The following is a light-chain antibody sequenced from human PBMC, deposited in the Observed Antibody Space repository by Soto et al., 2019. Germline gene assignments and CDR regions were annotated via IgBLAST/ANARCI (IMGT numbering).Light chain of an antibody. Sequence: EVVLTQSPATLSVSPGERVTLSCRASESVRTSLAWYQQKPGRSPSLLMYGASNRATGLPARFSGSGSGTEFTLTISSLQPEDFAIYYCQQYSDWPRTFGQGTKLEFK. CDR1: ESVRTS. CDR3: QQYSDWPRT. J-gene: IGKJ1*01. V-gene: IGKV3-15*01. CDR2: GAS.